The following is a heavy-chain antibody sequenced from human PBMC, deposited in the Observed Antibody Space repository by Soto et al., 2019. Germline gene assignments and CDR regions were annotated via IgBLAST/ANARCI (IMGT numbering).Heavy chain of an antibody. CDR1: GGSISSAGCY. Sequence: QVQLQESGPGLVKPSQTLSLTCTVSGGSISSAGCYWSWIRQHRGKGLEWIGYIYYSGSTYYNPPRKSRVTISVDTSKNQFSLKLSSVTAADTAVYYCAGAGELLREFDYWGQGTLVTVSS. V-gene: IGHV4-31*03. CDR3: AGAGELLREFDY. J-gene: IGHJ4*02. D-gene: IGHD1-26*01. CDR2: IYYSGST.